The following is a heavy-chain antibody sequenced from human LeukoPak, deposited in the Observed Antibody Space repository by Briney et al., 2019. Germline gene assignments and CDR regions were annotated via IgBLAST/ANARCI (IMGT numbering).Heavy chain of an antibody. J-gene: IGHJ4*02. CDR1: GFTFSSYD. CDR2: ISGSSSTI. V-gene: IGHV3-48*01. Sequence: PGGSLRLSCAASGFTFSSYDMNWVRPAPGKGLEWISYISGSSSTIYYADSVKGRFTISRDNAKNSLYLQMNTLRADDTAVYYCASSQGPLDYWGQGTLVTVSS. CDR3: ASSQGPLDY.